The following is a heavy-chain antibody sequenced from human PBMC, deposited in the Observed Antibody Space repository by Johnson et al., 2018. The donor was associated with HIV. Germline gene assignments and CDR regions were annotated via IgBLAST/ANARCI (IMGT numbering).Heavy chain of an antibody. CDR2: IWYDGSNQ. D-gene: IGHD5-18*01. CDR1: GFTFSSYG. V-gene: IGHV3-33*06. Sequence: QVQLVESGGGVVQPGRSLRLSCAASGFTFSSYGMHWVRQAPGKGLEWVAVIWYDGSNQYSADSVKGRFTISRDNSKNTLYLQMNSLRAEDTAVYYGAKDLSGYSYGYGAFDIWGQGTMVTVSS. CDR3: AKDLSGYSYGYGAFDI. J-gene: IGHJ3*02.